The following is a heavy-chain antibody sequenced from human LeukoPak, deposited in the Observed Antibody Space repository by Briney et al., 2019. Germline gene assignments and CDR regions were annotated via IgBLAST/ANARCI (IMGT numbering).Heavy chain of an antibody. D-gene: IGHD6-19*01. V-gene: IGHV3-23*01. J-gene: IGHJ4*02. Sequence: PGGSLRLSCAASGFTFSSYAMSWVRQAPGKGLEWVSSISNSGGNTYYADSGKGRFTISRDNSKNTPYLQMNSLRAEDTAVYYCAKDGVWQSYYFDYWGQGTLVTVSS. CDR2: ISNSGGNT. CDR1: GFTFSSYA. CDR3: AKDGVWQSYYFDY.